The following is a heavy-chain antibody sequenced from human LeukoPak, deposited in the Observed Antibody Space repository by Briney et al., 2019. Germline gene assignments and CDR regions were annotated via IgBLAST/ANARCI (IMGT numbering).Heavy chain of an antibody. J-gene: IGHJ4*02. CDR3: ARPSSGWSTYYFDY. D-gene: IGHD6-19*01. CDR1: GGSVSSSSYY. Sequence: PSETLSLTCTVSGGSVSSSSYYWGWIRQPPGKGLEWIGSIYYSGSTYYNPSLKSRVTISVDKSKNQFSLKLSSVTAADTAVYYCARPSSGWSTYYFDYWGQGTLITVSS. V-gene: IGHV4-39*01. CDR2: IYYSGST.